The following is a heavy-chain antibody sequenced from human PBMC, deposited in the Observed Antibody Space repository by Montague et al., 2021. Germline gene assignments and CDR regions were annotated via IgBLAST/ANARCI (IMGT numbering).Heavy chain of an antibody. CDR1: GFTFSSYA. CDR2: ISYDEIKE. J-gene: IGHJ6*03. Sequence: SLRLSCAPSGFTFSSYAMHWVRQAPGRGLEWVAVISYDEIKEYYADSVRGRFTISRDNSNNTLYMQMNSLRAEDTAMYYCARASSYGKSSYYYMDVWGRGTTVTVSS. V-gene: IGHV3-30-3*01. CDR3: ARASSYGKSSYYYMDV. D-gene: IGHD4-17*01.